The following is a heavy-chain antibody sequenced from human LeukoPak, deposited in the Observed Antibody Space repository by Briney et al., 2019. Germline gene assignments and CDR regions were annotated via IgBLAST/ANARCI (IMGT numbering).Heavy chain of an antibody. CDR2: ISAYNGNT. CDR3: ARAKDYYGSGSDFDY. D-gene: IGHD3-10*01. J-gene: IGHJ4*02. CDR1: GYTFTSYG. V-gene: IGHV1-18*01. Sequence: GASVKVSCKASGYTFTSYGISWVRQAPGQGLEWMGWISAYNGNTNYAQKLQGRVTMTTDTSTSTAYMELRSLRSDDTAVYYCARAKDYYGSGSDFDYWGQGTLVTVSS.